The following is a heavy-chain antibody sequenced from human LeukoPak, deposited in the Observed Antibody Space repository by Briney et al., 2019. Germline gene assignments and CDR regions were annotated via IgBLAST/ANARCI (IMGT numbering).Heavy chain of an antibody. J-gene: IGHJ6*02. D-gene: IGHD3-16*01. V-gene: IGHV3-21*01. Sequence: GGSLRLSCAASGFTFSSYSMNWVRQAPGKGLEWVSFISSSSSYIYYADSVKGRLTISRDNAKNSLYLQMNSLRAEDTAVYYCARDWGTAEYYGMDVWGQGTTVTVSS. CDR3: ARDWGTAEYYGMDV. CDR1: GFTFSSYS. CDR2: ISSSSSYI.